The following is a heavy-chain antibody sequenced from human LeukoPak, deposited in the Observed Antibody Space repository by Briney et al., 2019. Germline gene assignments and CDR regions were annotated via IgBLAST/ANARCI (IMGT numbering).Heavy chain of an antibody. V-gene: IGHV3-23*01. Sequence: GGSLRLSCAASGFTFSNYATSWVRQAPGKGLEWVSGISAYGDSKYYAVSVNGRFTISRDNSKNTLYLQMNSLRAEDTAVYYCAKARTDMFSLSWFDYWGQGTLVTVSS. CDR1: GFTFSNYA. CDR2: ISAYGDSK. CDR3: AKARTDMFSLSWFDY. D-gene: IGHD3-10*02. J-gene: IGHJ4*02.